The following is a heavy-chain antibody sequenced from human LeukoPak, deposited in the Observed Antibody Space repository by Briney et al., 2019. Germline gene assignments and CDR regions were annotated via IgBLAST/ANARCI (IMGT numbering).Heavy chain of an antibody. CDR1: GGSISSGSYY. CDR3: ARVGTVTTQGIWYFDL. Sequence: SQTLSLTCTVSGGSISSGSYYWRWIRQPAGKGLEWIGRIYTSGSTNYNPSLKSRVTISVDTSKNQFSLKLSSVTAADTAVYYCARVGTVTTQGIWYFDLWGRGTLVTVSS. D-gene: IGHD4-17*01. V-gene: IGHV4-61*02. CDR2: IYTSGST. J-gene: IGHJ2*01.